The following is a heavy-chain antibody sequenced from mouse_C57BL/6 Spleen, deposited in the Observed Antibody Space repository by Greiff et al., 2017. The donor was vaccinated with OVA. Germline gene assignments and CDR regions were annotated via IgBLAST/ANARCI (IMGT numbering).Heavy chain of an antibody. CDR1: GFTFSDAW. Sequence: EVKVEESGGGLVQPGGSMKLSCAASGFTFSDAWMDWVRQSPEKGLEWVAEIRNKANNHATYYAESVKGRFTISRDDSKITVYLQMNSLRAEDTGIYDCTPVEVLYWYFDVWGTGTTVTVSS. D-gene: IGHD2-14*01. V-gene: IGHV6-6*01. J-gene: IGHJ1*03. CDR2: IRNKANNHAT. CDR3: TPVEVLYWYFDV.